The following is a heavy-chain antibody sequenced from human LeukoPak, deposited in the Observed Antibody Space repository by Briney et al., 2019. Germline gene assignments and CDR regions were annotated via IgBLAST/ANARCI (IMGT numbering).Heavy chain of an antibody. J-gene: IGHJ4*02. CDR1: GGTFSSYA. CDR3: AREYSSGWYGAYYFDY. V-gene: IGHV1-69*06. CDR2: IIPIFGTA. D-gene: IGHD6-19*01. Sequence: GASVKVSCKASGGTFSSYAISWVRQAPGQGLEWMGGIIPIFGTANYAQKFQGRVTITADKSTSTAYMELSSLRSEDTAVYYCAREYSSGWYGAYYFDYWGQGTLVTVSS.